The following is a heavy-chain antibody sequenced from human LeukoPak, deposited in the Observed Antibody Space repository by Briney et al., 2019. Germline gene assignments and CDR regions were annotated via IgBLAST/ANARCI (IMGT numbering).Heavy chain of an antibody. V-gene: IGHV3-53*01. CDR1: GFTVSSNS. J-gene: IGHJ4*02. CDR3: ARRAGAYSHPYDY. Sequence: GGSLRLSCTVAGFTVSSNSMSWVRQAPGKGLEWVSFIYSGTIHYSDSVKGRFTISRDNSKNTLYLQMNSLRAEDTAVYYCARRAGAYSHPYDYWGQGTLVTVSS. CDR2: IYSGTI. D-gene: IGHD4/OR15-4a*01.